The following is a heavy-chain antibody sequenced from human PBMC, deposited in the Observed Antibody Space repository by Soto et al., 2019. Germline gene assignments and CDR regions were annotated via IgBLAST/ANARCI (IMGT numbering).Heavy chain of an antibody. D-gene: IGHD2-15*01. CDR1: GFTFSGSA. Sequence: GGSLRLSCAASGFTFSGSAMHWVRQASGKGLEWVGRIRSKANSYAKAYSASVKGRFTISRDDSKNTAYLQMNSLKTEDTAVYYCVVSVAGFDYWGQGTLVTVSS. CDR2: IRSKANSYAK. V-gene: IGHV3-73*01. CDR3: VVSVAGFDY. J-gene: IGHJ4*02.